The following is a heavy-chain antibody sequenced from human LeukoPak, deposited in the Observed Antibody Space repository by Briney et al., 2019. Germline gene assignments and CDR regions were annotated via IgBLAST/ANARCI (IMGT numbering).Heavy chain of an antibody. CDR3: ARVAERVIPNFYYYYMDV. CDR2: IYYSGST. V-gene: IGHV4-59*01. CDR1: GGSISSYY. J-gene: IGHJ6*03. D-gene: IGHD2-15*01. Sequence: PSETLSLTCTVSGGSISSYYWSWIRQPPGKGLEWIGYIYYSGSTNYNPSLKSRVTISVDTSKNQFSLKLSSVTAADTAVYYCARVAERVIPNFYYYYMDVWGKGTTVTVSS.